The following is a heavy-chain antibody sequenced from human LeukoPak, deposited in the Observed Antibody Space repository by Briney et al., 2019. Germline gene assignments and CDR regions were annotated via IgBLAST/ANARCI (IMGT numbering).Heavy chain of an antibody. CDR1: DASISGYS. D-gene: IGHD1-26*01. Sequence: NPSETLSLTCTVSDASISGYSWSWIRQPPGQGLEWIGSIHFSGSTNYNPSLSSRVTISVDTSKNQLSLKLSSVTAADTAVYYCARSLGGIYFVYWGQGTLVTVSS. CDR3: ARSLGGIYFVY. J-gene: IGHJ4*02. V-gene: IGHV4-59*01. CDR2: IHFSGST.